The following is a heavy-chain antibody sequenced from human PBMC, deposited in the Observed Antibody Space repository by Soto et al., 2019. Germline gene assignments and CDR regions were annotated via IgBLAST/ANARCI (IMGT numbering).Heavy chain of an antibody. CDR2: ISGSGGST. D-gene: IGHD6-19*01. CDR3: ANNRQWLVHRHFDY. CDR1: GFTFSSYA. Sequence: EVRLLESGGGLVQPGGSLRLSCAASGFTFSSYAMSWVRQAPGKGLEWVSAISGSGGSTYYADSVKGRFTISRDNSKNTLYLQMNSLRAEDTAVYYCANNRQWLVHRHFDYWGQGTLVTVSS. V-gene: IGHV3-23*01. J-gene: IGHJ4*02.